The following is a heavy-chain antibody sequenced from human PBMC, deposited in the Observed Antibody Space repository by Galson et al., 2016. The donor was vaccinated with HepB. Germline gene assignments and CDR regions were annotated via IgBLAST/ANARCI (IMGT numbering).Heavy chain of an antibody. CDR1: GDSISTPY. CDR2: YNYSGSP. J-gene: IGHJ5*02. V-gene: IGHV4-59*11. D-gene: IGHD5-24*01. Sequence: SETLSLTCTVSGDSISTPYWSCIRQPPGKGLEWIGCYNYSGSPNYNPSLKSRVTISLDPSKNQTSLKLTFGPAADTAVYYCARDLRDGYSSNWFDPWGQGTLVIVSS. CDR3: ARDLRDGYSSNWFDP.